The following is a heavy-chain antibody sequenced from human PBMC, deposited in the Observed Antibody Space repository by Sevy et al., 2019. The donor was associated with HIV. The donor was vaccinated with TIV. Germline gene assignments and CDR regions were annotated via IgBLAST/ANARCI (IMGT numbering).Heavy chain of an antibody. V-gene: IGHV3-23*01. D-gene: IGHD6-19*01. CDR1: VFTFSSYA. J-gene: IGHJ6*03. CDR3: AKGSNRVAGPLIYYYYYYLDV. Sequence: GGSLRLSCAASVFTFSSYARSWVRQAPGKGLEWVSAISGSGGSTYYADSVKGRFPISRENSKNTLYLQMNSLRAEETAVYYCAKGSNRVAGPLIYYYYYYLDVWGKGTTVTVSS. CDR2: ISGSGGST.